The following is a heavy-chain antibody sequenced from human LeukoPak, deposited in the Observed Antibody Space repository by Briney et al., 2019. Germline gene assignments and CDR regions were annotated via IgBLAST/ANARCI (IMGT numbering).Heavy chain of an antibody. D-gene: IGHD2-2*01. J-gene: IGHJ5*02. CDR3: AREVVVVPAVMGWFDP. CDR1: GGSISSGGYY. V-gene: IGHV4-30-2*01. CDR2: IYHSGST. Sequence: SQTLSLTCTVSGGSISSGGYYWSWIRQPPGKGLEWIGYIYHSGSTYYNPSLKSRVTISVDRSKNQFSLKLSSVTAADTAVYYCAREVVVVPAVMGWFDPWGQGTLVTVSS.